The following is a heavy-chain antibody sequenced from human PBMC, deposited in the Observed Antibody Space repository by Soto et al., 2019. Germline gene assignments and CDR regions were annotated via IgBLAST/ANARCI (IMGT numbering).Heavy chain of an antibody. V-gene: IGHV4-30-2*01. CDR3: AREFDY. Sequence: QLQLQQSGSGLVKPSQTLSLTCAVSGTSISSGDYSWSWFRQPPGKGLEWIGYIYHSGSTSYNPXLXGXXTISVDRSKNQFSLKLSSVTAADTAVYYCAREFDYWGQGTLVTVSS. CDR2: IYHSGST. CDR1: GTSISSGDYS. J-gene: IGHJ4*02.